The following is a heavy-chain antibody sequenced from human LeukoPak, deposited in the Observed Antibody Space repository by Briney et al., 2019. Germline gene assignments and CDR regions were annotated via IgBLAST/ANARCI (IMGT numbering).Heavy chain of an antibody. CDR2: ISASRGIT. CDR3: VRGSLASGVVVYYYYYLDV. J-gene: IGHJ6*03. Sequence: GGSLRLSCVVSGFTFSNYAMHWVRQAPGMGLEWLSYISASRGITYYADSVKGRFTISRDNAKNSLYLQMNSLRAEDTAVYYCVRGSLASGVVVYYYYYLDVLGKGTTVTVSS. CDR1: GFTFSNYA. V-gene: IGHV3-48*01. D-gene: IGHD3-3*01.